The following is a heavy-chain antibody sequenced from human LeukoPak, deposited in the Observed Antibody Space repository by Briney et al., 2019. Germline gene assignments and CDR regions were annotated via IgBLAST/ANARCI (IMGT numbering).Heavy chain of an antibody. CDR3: ARAHVGDYVWGSYRYVFDY. CDR2: IKQDGSEK. CDR1: GFTFSSYW. D-gene: IGHD3-16*02. J-gene: IGHJ4*02. Sequence: GGSLRLSCAASGFTFSSYWMSWVRQAPGKGLEWVANIKQDGSEKYYVDSVKGRFTISRDNAKNSLYLQMNSLRAEDTAVYYCARAHVGDYVWGSYRYVFDYWGQGTLVTVSS. V-gene: IGHV3-7*01.